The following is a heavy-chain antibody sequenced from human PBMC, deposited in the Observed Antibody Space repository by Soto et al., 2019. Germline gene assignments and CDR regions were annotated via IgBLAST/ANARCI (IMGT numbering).Heavy chain of an antibody. CDR3: ARDQNGSPHFDY. V-gene: IGHV4-59*01. CDR1: GASIRNYY. J-gene: IGHJ4*02. CDR2: SYYSGST. D-gene: IGHD1-26*01. Sequence: QVHLQESGPGLVKPSETLSLTCTVSGASIRNYYWSWIRQPPGKGLEWIGFSYYSGSTNYNPSLNGRVTMSVDTSKNQFSLKLTSATAADTAVYYCARDQNGSPHFDYWGQGILVTVSS.